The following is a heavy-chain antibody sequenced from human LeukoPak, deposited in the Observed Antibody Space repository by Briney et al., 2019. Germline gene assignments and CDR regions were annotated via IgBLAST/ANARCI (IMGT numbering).Heavy chain of an antibody. CDR1: GFTFSSYA. CDR3: ANNRGDWLPYYYYGMDV. V-gene: IGHV3-23*01. J-gene: IGHJ6*02. Sequence: PGGSLRLSCAASGFTFSSYAMSWVRQAPGKGLEWVSAISGSGGSTYYADSVKGRFTISRDNSKNTPYLQMNSLRAEDTAVYYCANNRGDWLPYYYYGMDVWGQGTTVTVSS. D-gene: IGHD3/OR15-3a*01. CDR2: ISGSGGST.